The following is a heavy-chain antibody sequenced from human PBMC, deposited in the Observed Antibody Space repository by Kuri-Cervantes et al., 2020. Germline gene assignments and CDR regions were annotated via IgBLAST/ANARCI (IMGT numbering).Heavy chain of an antibody. J-gene: IGHJ4*02. D-gene: IGHD5-12*01. CDR3: TRDRSGPDY. V-gene: IGHV3-30*12. CDR1: GFTFSSYG. Sequence: GGSLRLSCAASGFTFSSYGMHWVRQAPGKGLEWVAVISYDGSNKYYADSVKGRFTISRDNAKNTLYLQMNSLRAEGTAVYYCTRDRSGPDYWGQGTLVTVSS. CDR2: ISYDGSNK.